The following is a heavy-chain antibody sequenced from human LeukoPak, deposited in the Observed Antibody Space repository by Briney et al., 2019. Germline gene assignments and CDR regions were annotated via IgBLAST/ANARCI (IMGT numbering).Heavy chain of an antibody. D-gene: IGHD6-6*01. Sequence: PSETLSLTCTVSGGSISSYYWSWIRQPPGKGLGWIGYIYYSGSTNYNPSLKSRVTISVDTSKNQFSLKLSSVTAADTAVYYCATFVSSLYYFDYWGQGTLVTVSS. CDR2: IYYSGST. J-gene: IGHJ4*02. CDR1: GGSISSYY. V-gene: IGHV4-59*08. CDR3: ATFVSSLYYFDY.